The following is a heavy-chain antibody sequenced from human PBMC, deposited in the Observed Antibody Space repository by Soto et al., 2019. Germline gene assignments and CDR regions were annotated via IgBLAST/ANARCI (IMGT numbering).Heavy chain of an antibody. D-gene: IGHD2-8*02. CDR3: GREHVTWSGPGYYCTEI. J-gene: IGHJ6*02. CDR1: GFTFSSYD. Sequence: GGSLRLSCAASGFTFSSYDMHWVRQAPGKGLEWVSAIGIAGDTYYAGSVKGRFTISRENAENSLYLQMSSLTAGDTAVYYCGREHVTWSGPGYYCTEIWGPGTMVTVSS. V-gene: IGHV3-13*01. CDR2: IGIAGDT.